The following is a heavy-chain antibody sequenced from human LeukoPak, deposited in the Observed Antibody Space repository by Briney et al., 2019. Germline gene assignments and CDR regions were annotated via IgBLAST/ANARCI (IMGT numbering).Heavy chain of an antibody. J-gene: IGHJ4*02. CDR2: ISAYNGNT. CDR1: GYTFTSYG. Sequence: ASVKVSCKASGYTFTSYGISWVRQAPGQGLEWMGWISAYNGNTNYAQKLQGRVIMTTDTSTSTAYMELRSLRSDDTAVYHCARDVRYGDYDSPDYWGQGTLVTVSS. CDR3: ARDVRYGDYDSPDY. V-gene: IGHV1-18*01. D-gene: IGHD4-17*01.